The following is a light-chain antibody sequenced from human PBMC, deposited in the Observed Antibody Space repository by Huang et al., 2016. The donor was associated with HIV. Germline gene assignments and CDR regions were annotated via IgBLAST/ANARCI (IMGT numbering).Light chain of an antibody. CDR3: QQYGSSPTA. J-gene: IGKJ1*01. CDR1: QSVSSTY. Sequence: EIVLTQSPGTLSLSPGERATLSCRASQSVSSTYLAWYQQKPGQAPRLLIYGASSRATCIPERFSGSGSGTDFTLTISRLEPEDFAVYYCQQYGSSPTAFGQGTKVEIK. V-gene: IGKV3-20*01. CDR2: GAS.